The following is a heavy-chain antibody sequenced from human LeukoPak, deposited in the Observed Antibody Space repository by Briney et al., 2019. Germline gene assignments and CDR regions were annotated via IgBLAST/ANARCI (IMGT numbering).Heavy chain of an antibody. V-gene: IGHV4-4*07. CDR1: GGSISSYY. J-gene: IGHJ4*02. D-gene: IGHD3-22*01. Sequence: SETLSLTCTGSGGSISSYYWSWIRQPAGKGLEWIGRIYTSGSTNYNPSLKSRVTMSVDTSKNQFSLKLSSVTAADTAVYYCAREEEDYYDSSGYYGDWGQGTLVTVSS. CDR3: AREEEDYYDSSGYYGD. CDR2: IYTSGST.